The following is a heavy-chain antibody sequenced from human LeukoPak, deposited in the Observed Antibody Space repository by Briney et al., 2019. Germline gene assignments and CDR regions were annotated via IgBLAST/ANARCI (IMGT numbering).Heavy chain of an antibody. CDR2: IYYSGST. Sequence: TSETLSLTCTVSGGSISSYYWSWIRQPPGKGLEWIGYIYYSGSTNYNPSLKSRVTISVDTSKNQFSLKLSSVTAADTAVYYCARAEYSSSFDYWGQGTLVTVSS. V-gene: IGHV4-59*01. CDR3: ARAEYSSSFDY. D-gene: IGHD6-6*01. J-gene: IGHJ4*02. CDR1: GGSISSYY.